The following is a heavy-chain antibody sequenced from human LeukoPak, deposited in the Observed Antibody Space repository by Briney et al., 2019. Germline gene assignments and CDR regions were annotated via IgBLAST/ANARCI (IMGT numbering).Heavy chain of an antibody. V-gene: IGHV1-8*01. CDR1: GYTFTSYD. CDR2: MNPNSGNT. Sequence: ASVKVSCKASGYTFTSYDINWVRQATGQGLEWMGWMNPNSGNTGYAQKFQGRVTMTRNTSISTAYMELSSLRSEDTAVYYCARGPAAAGKDYYYYGMDVWGQGTTVTVSS. CDR3: ARGPAAAGKDYYYYGMDV. J-gene: IGHJ6*02. D-gene: IGHD6-13*01.